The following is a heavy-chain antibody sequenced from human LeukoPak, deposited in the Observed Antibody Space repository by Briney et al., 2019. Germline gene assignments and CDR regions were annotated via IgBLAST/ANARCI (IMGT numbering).Heavy chain of an antibody. CDR1: GYTFTSYD. CDR2: MNPNSGNT. J-gene: IGHJ4*02. CDR3: ARKYSSSWYGLGIDY. V-gene: IGHV1-8*03. D-gene: IGHD6-13*01. Sequence: ASVKVSCKASGYTFTSYDINWVRQATGQGLEWMGWMNPNSGNTGYAQKFQGRVTITRNTSISTAYMELSSLRSEDTAVYYCARKYSSSWYGLGIDYWGQGTLVTVSS.